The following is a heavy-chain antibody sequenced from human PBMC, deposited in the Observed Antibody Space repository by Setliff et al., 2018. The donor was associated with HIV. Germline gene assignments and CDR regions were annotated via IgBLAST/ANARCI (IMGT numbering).Heavy chain of an antibody. CDR1: GGSIRSSGYY. V-gene: IGHV4-39*07. D-gene: IGHD2-15*01. CDR3: ARSRGDIVMMVAAHWYFDL. J-gene: IGHJ2*01. CDR2: IYYSGST. Sequence: LSLTCSVSGGSIRSSGYYWGWIRQPPGKGLEWIGSIYYSGSTYYNPSLKSRVTISVDTSKNQFSLKLSSVTAADTAVYYCARSRGDIVMMVAAHWYFDLWGRGTLVTVSS.